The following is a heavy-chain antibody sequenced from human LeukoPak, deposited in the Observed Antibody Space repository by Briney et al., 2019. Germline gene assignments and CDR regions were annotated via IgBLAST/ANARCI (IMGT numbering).Heavy chain of an antibody. J-gene: IGHJ4*02. D-gene: IGHD3-3*01. V-gene: IGHV3-21*01. CDR3: ASRPLYYDFWSGEGEYYFDF. CDR1: GFTFSSYS. CDR2: ISSSSSYI. Sequence: GGSLRLSCAASGFTFSSYSMNWVRQAPGEGLEWVSSISSSSSYIYYADSVKGRFTISRDNAKNSLYLQMNSLRAEDTAVYYCASRPLYYDFWSGEGEYYFDFWGQGTLVTVSS.